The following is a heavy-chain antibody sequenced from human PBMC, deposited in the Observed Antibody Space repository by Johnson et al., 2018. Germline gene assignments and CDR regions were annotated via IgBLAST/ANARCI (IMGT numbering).Heavy chain of an antibody. CDR2: VIWNSAKR. CDR1: GFRFEKYA. Sequence: EVQLVESGGGLVQPGRSLRLSCVASGFRFEKYAMHWVRQAPGKGLEWISGVIWNSAKRVYADSVKGRFTISRDNAKNSLYLQMNNLGPGDTALYYCVKDSGIHMVRGDPYYYYGMEVWGQGTTVTVSS. CDR3: VKDSGIHMVRGDPYYYYGMEV. J-gene: IGHJ6*02. V-gene: IGHV3-9*01. D-gene: IGHD3-10*01.